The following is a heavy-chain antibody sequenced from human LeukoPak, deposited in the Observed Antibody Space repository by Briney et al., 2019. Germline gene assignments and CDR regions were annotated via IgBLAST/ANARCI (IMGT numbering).Heavy chain of an antibody. D-gene: IGHD6-25*01. J-gene: IGHJ4*02. CDR2: ISVSGYTT. V-gene: IGHV3-23*01. CDR3: AKDMSSDWYGRPDY. CDR1: GFTFSRYD. Sequence: AGVSVTLRCAASGFTFSRYDMHWLRESRGRGVVGVPSISVSGYTTHYAGSVQGRFTISRDNSNNTLNLQMNSLRAEDTAVYYCAKDMSSDWYGRPDYWGQGTLVTVSS.